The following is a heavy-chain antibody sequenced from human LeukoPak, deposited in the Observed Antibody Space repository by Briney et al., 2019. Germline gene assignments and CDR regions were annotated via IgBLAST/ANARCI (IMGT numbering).Heavy chain of an antibody. CDR2: IYYNGNT. D-gene: IGHD2-2*01. Sequence: SETLSLTCTVSGGSVNSDDYYWIWLPQPPGKGLEWISNIYYNGNTYDNPFLKSRIIISVDTSKNQSSLKLNSVTAADTAVYYCARKHCSSTRWYWFDPWGQGTLVTVPS. J-gene: IGHJ5*02. CDR3: ARKHCSSTRWYWFDP. V-gene: IGHV4-30-4*01. CDR1: GGSVNSDDYY.